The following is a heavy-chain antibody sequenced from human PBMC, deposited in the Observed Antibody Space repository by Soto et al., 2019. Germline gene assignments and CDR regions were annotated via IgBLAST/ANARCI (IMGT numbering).Heavy chain of an antibody. J-gene: IGHJ4*02. CDR2: ISYDGSNK. Sequence: QVPLVESGGGVVQPGRSLRLSCAASGFTFSSYAMHWVRQAPGKGLEWVAVISYDGSNKYYADSVKGRFTISRDNSKSTLYLQMNSLRAEDTAVYYCARASNGWYYDYWGQGTLVTVSS. CDR1: GFTFSSYA. CDR3: ARASNGWYYDY. V-gene: IGHV3-30-3*01. D-gene: IGHD6-19*01.